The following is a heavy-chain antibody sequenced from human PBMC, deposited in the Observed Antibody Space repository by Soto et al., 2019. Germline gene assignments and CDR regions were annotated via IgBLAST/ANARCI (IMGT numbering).Heavy chain of an antibody. J-gene: IGHJ6*02. CDR2: IAWNSDII. CDR1: GFRFEDYA. Sequence: EVQLVESGGGLVQPGRSLRLSCAASGFRFEDYAMHWVRQAPGKGLEWVSGIAWNSDIIGYADSVKGRFTISRDNGKNSLYLQMTSLRPEDTALYYCAKDNYGSASYGMDVWGHGTTVTVSS. V-gene: IGHV3-9*01. D-gene: IGHD3-10*01. CDR3: AKDNYGSASYGMDV.